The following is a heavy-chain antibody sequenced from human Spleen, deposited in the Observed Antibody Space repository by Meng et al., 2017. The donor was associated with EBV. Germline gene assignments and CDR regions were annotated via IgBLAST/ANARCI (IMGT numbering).Heavy chain of an antibody. V-gene: IGHV4-39*01. Sequence: QLRLQRCGPGLGNLSGTLALTCSVVGVPISSSSYYWGWIRQPPGKGLEWIVNIYYTGKTDYNASLKSRLTMSVDTSKNQFSLKLSSVTAADTAVYYCARLGYYDSSAYRDWGQGTLVTVSS. CDR1: GVPISSSSYY. CDR3: ARLGYYDSSAYRD. CDR2: IYYTGKT. D-gene: IGHD3-22*01. J-gene: IGHJ4*02.